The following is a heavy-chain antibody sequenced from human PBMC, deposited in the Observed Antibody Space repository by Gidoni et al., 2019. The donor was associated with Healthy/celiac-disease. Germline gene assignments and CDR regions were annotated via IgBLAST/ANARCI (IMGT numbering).Heavy chain of an antibody. J-gene: IGHJ4*02. V-gene: IGHV4-39*01. D-gene: IGHD3-9*01. Sequence: QLQLQESGPGLVKPSETLSLTCTVSGCSIRSSSYYWGWTRQPPGKGLEWIGSIYYSGSTYYNPSLKSRVTISVDTSKNQFSLKLSSVTAADTAVYYCARLLLRYFAVIWGQGTLVTVSS. CDR2: IYYSGST. CDR3: ARLLLRYFAVI. CDR1: GCSIRSSSYY.